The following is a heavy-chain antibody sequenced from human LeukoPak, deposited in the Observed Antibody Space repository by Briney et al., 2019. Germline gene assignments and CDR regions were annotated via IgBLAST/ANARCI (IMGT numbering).Heavy chain of an antibody. Sequence: SVTVSSTASGGTFSSYAISSVRQAPRHGIEWMGRIIPIFGTANYAQKFQGRVTITTDESTSTAYMELSSLRSEDTAVYYCARGYGTKPYYFDYWGQGALVTVSS. CDR1: GGTFSSYA. CDR2: IIPIFGTA. CDR3: ARGYGTKPYYFDY. D-gene: IGHD1-7*01. V-gene: IGHV1-69*05. J-gene: IGHJ4*02.